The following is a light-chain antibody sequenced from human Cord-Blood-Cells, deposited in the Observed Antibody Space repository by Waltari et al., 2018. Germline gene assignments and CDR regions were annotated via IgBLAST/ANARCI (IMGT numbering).Light chain of an antibody. CDR1: RRDVGRYTP. J-gene: IGLJ3*02. CDR3: SSYTSSSTEV. Sequence: QSALPQPAPVSGSPGQSITLPSTGTRRDVGRYTPVPCYQQPPGKAPTLMIYDVSNRPSGVSNRFSGSKSGNTASLTISGLQAEDEADHYCSSYTSSSTEVFGGGTKLTVL. CDR2: DVS. V-gene: IGLV2-14*01.